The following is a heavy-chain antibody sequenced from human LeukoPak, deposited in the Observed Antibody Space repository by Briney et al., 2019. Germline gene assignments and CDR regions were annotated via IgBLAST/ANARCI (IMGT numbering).Heavy chain of an antibody. D-gene: IGHD4-11*01. J-gene: IGHJ2*01. CDR1: GYTFTRYA. CDR3: ARGDASDYRNSYWYFDL. Sequence: ASVKVSCKASGYTFTRYAMNRVRQAPGQGLEWTGWINTNTGNPTYAQGFTGRFVFSLDTSVSTAYLQISSLKAEDTAVYYCARGDASDYRNSYWYFDLWGCGTLVTVSS. V-gene: IGHV7-4-1*02. CDR2: INTNTGNP.